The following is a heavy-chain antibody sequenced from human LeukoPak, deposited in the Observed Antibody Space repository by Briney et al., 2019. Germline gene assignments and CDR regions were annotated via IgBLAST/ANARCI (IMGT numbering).Heavy chain of an antibody. CDR2: IYSGGST. V-gene: IGHV3-53*01. Sequence: GGSLRLSCAASGFTVSSNYMSWVRQAPGKGLEWVSVIYSGGSTYYADSVKGRFTISRDNSKNTLYLQMNSLRAEDTAVYYCARDPSLDPYYMDVWGKGTTVTVSS. CDR1: GFTVSSNY. J-gene: IGHJ6*03. D-gene: IGHD3/OR15-3a*01. CDR3: ARDPSLDPYYMDV.